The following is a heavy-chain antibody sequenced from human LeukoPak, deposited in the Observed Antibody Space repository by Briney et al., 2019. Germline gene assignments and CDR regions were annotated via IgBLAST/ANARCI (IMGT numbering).Heavy chain of an antibody. J-gene: IGHJ4*02. CDR2: IKQDGSQK. CDR3: ARVEGP. Sequence: GGSLRLSCAASGFAFSSYAMSWVRQAPGKGLEWVANIKQDGSQKYYVDSVKGRFTISRDNAKNSLYLQMNSLRAEDTAVYYCARVEGPWGQGTLVTVSS. V-gene: IGHV3-7*03. CDR1: GFAFSSYA.